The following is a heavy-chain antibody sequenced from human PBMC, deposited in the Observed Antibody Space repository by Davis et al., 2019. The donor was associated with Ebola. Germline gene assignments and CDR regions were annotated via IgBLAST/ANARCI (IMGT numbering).Heavy chain of an antibody. V-gene: IGHV3-48*02. CDR1: GFTLRRYN. Sequence: PGGSLRLSCAASGFTLRRYNMNWVRQVPGKGLEWVSCINNSGRTLYYADSVKGRFTISRDSAKNSLYLQMNSLRDEDTAVYYCVRDPRAGQKDAFDIWGQGTMVIVSA. J-gene: IGHJ3*02. CDR2: INNSGRTL. CDR3: VRDPRAGQKDAFDI.